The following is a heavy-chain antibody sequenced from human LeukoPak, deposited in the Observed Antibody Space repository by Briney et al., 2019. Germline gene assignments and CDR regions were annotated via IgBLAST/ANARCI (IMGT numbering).Heavy chain of an antibody. V-gene: IGHV4-59*01. J-gene: IGHJ6*03. D-gene: IGHD3-10*01. CDR1: GGSISSYY. CDR2: IYYSGST. CDR3: ARGEFGELLRHHYYYYYMDV. Sequence: PSETLSLTCTVSGGSISSYYWSWIRQPPGKGLEWIGYIYYSGSTNYNPSLKSRVTISVDTSKNQFSLKLSSVTAADTAVYYCARGEFGELLRHHYYYYYMDVWGKGTTVTISS.